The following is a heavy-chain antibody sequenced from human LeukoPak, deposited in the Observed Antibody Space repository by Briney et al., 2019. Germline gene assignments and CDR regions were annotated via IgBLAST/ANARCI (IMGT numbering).Heavy chain of an antibody. CDR3: AKHGTYSSAAAGALDY. D-gene: IGHD6-13*01. V-gene: IGHV3-30*18. J-gene: IGHJ4*02. CDR1: GFTFSSYG. Sequence: GRSLRLSCAASGFTFSSYGMHWVRQAPGKGLEWVAVISCDGSNKYYADSVKGRFTISRDNSKNTLYLQMNSLRAEDTAVYYCAKHGTYSSAAAGALDYWGQGTLVTVSS. CDR2: ISCDGSNK.